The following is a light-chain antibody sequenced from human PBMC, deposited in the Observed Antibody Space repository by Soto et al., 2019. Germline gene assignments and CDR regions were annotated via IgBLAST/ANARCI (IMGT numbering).Light chain of an antibody. CDR1: RSISTW. CDR2: DAS. CDR3: QQYNSYWT. Sequence: DIQMTQSPSTLSAAVGDRVTITCRASRSISTWLAWYQQKPGKAPKLLIYDASSLESGVPSRFSGSGSGTEFTLTISSLQPDDVAAYYFQQYNSYWTFGQGTKVEIK. J-gene: IGKJ1*01. V-gene: IGKV1-5*01.